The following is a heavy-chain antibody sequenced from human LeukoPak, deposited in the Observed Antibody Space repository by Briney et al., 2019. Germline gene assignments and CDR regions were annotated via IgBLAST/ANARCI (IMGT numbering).Heavy chain of an antibody. V-gene: IGHV3-20*04. CDR1: GFTVSNNY. J-gene: IGHJ4*02. Sequence: GGSLRLSCAVSGFTVSNNYMNWVRQAPGEGLEWVSGIYWNGGSTGYADSVKGRFTISRDNAKNSLYLQMNSLRAEDTALYYCARGWDGDYAGYFDYWGQGTLVTVSS. CDR3: ARGWDGDYAGYFDY. D-gene: IGHD4-17*01. CDR2: IYWNGGST.